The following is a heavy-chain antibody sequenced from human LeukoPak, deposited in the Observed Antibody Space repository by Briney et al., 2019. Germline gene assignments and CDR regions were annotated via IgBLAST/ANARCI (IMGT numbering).Heavy chain of an antibody. CDR2: IVVGSGNT. V-gene: IGHV1-58*01. CDR3: TTGYQLLLVDNAFDI. CDR1: GFTFTSSA. J-gene: IGHJ3*02. Sequence: SVKVSCKASGFTFTSSAVQWVRQARGQRLEWIGWIVVGSGNTNYAQKFQEGVTITRDMSTSTAYMELSSLRSEDTAVYYCTTGYQLLLVDNAFDIWGQGTMVTVSS. D-gene: IGHD2-2*01.